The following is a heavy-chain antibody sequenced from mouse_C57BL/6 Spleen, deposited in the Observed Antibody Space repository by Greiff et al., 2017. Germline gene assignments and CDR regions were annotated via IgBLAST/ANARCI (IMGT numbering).Heavy chain of an antibody. Sequence: VQLQQSGAELARPGASVKLSCKASGYTFTSYGISWVKQRTGQGLEWIGEIYPRSGNTYYNEKFKGKATLTADKSSSTAYMELRSLTSEDSAVXFCARSDYYGSSYNYFDYWGQGTTLTVSS. CDR3: ARSDYYGSSYNYFDY. D-gene: IGHD1-1*01. CDR2: IYPRSGNT. CDR1: GYTFTSYG. J-gene: IGHJ2*01. V-gene: IGHV1-81*01.